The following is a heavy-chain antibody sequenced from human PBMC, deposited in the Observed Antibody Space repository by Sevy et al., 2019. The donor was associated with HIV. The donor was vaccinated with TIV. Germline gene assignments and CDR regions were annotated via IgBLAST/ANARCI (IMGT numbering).Heavy chain of an antibody. CDR2: IDTDGSDT. CDR1: GFIFSTDW. J-gene: IGHJ6*03. Sequence: GGSLRLSCVASGFIFSTDWMHWVRQAPGKGLVWVSRIDTDGSDTSYADSVKGRFTISRDNAKNTLYLQMNSLRAEDTAVYYCVRDRAGANHYMDVWGKGTTVTVSS. D-gene: IGHD6-13*01. V-gene: IGHV3-74*01. CDR3: VRDRAGANHYMDV.